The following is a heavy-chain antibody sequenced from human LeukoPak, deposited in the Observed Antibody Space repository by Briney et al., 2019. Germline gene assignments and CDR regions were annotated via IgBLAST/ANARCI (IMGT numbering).Heavy chain of an antibody. CDR2: INPNSGGT. CDR3: ARRFYDSSGYYFFDY. J-gene: IGHJ4*02. CDR1: GYTFTGYY. D-gene: IGHD3-22*01. V-gene: IGHV1-2*02. Sequence: ASVKASCKASGYTFTGYYMHWVRQAPGQGLEWMGWINPNSGGTNYAQKFQGRVTMTRDTSISTAYMELSRLRSDDTAVYYCARRFYDSSGYYFFDYWGQGTLVTVSS.